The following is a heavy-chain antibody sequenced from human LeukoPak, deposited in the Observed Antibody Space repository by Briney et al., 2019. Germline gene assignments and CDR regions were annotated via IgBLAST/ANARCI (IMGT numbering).Heavy chain of an antibody. V-gene: IGHV1-24*01. CDR3: ATDMGLVVPAASGYFDY. CDR1: GYTLTELS. D-gene: IGHD2-2*01. CDR2: FDPEDGET. J-gene: IGHJ4*02. Sequence: ASVKVSCKVSGYTLTELSMHWVRQAPGKGLEWRGGFDPEDGETIYAQKFQGRVTMTEDTSTDTAYMELSSLRSEDTAVYYCATDMGLVVPAASGYFDYWGQGTLVTVSS.